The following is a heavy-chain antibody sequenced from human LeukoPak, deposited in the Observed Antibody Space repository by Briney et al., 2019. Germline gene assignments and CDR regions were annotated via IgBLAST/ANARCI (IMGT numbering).Heavy chain of an antibody. J-gene: IGHJ5*02. V-gene: IGHV4-61*01. D-gene: IGHD2-15*01. Sequence: SETLSLTCTVSGGSVSSDTYYWSWIRQPPEKGLEWIGYMYYSGSTNYNPSLKSRATISVDTFKNQFSLKLSSVTAADTAVYYCARRVANNWFDPWGQGTLVTVSS. CDR3: ARRVANNWFDP. CDR2: MYYSGST. CDR1: GGSVSSDTYY.